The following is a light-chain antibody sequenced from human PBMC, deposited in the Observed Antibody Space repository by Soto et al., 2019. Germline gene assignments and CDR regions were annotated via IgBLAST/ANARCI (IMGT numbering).Light chain of an antibody. J-gene: IGKJ1*01. CDR3: QQYNNWPWT. CDR2: GAS. V-gene: IGKV3-15*01. Sequence: EIVMTQSPATLSVSPGGRATLSCRASQSISDTLAWYQQKPGQAPRLLIHGASTRATGFPARFSGGGSGTDFTLTISSLQSEDFAVYYCQQYNNWPWTFGQGTKVDI. CDR1: QSISDT.